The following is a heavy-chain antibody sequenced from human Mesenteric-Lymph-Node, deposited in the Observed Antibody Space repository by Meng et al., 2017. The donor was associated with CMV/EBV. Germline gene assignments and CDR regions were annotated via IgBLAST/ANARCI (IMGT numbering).Heavy chain of an antibody. CDR1: GFTLSGCA. V-gene: IGHV3-30*04. J-gene: IGHJ4*02. CDR3: ARGYFDSSGYYQLFDF. CDR2: ISHDGRNQ. Sequence: GESLKISCAASGFTLSGCAMHWVRQAPGKGLEWVAFISHDGRNQYFTDSVEGRFTISRDISKNTLYLQMNSLRAEDTAIYYCARGYFDSSGYYQLFDFWGQGTLVTVSS. D-gene: IGHD3-22*01.